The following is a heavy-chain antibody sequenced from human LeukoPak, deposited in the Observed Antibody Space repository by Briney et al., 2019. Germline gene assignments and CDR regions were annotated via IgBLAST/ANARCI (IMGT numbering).Heavy chain of an antibody. J-gene: IGHJ4*02. Sequence: GGSLRLSCAASGFTFSSYSMNWVRQAPGKGLEWVSSISSSSSYIYYADSVKGRFTISRDNAKNSLYLQMNSLRAEDTAVYYCARDGDGYKCFDYWGQGTLVTVSS. CDR2: ISSSSSYI. D-gene: IGHD5-24*01. V-gene: IGHV3-21*01. CDR3: ARDGDGYKCFDY. CDR1: GFTFSSYS.